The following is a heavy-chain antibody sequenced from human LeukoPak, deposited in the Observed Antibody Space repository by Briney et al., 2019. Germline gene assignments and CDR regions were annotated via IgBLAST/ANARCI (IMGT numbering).Heavy chain of an antibody. CDR3: ARYGFSSSWQGGWHAFDI. Sequence: GASVKVSCKASGYTLTSYYMHWVRQAPGQGLEWMGIINPTVGDTIYAQKFLGRVTMTRDMSTSTVYMELSSLRSDDTAVYYCARYGFSSSWQGGWHAFDIWGQGTMVTVSS. D-gene: IGHD6-13*01. J-gene: IGHJ3*02. V-gene: IGHV1-46*01. CDR1: GYTLTSYY. CDR2: INPTVGDT.